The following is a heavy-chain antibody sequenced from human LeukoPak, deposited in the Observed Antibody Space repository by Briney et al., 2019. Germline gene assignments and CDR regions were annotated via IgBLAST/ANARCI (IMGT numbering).Heavy chain of an antibody. J-gene: IGHJ5*02. Sequence: ASVKVSCKASGYTFTNYGISWVRQAPGQGLEWMGWINTYNGNTNYAQKFQGRVTMTTDTSTSTAYMELRSLSSDDTAVYYCARNSPRDVAGRQFLPGVLSLLSQCDNCFDPWGQGTLVSVSS. V-gene: IGHV1-18*04. CDR3: ARNSPRDVAGRQFLPGVLSLLSQCDNCFDP. CDR2: INTYNGNT. D-gene: IGHD7-27*01. CDR1: GYTFTNYG.